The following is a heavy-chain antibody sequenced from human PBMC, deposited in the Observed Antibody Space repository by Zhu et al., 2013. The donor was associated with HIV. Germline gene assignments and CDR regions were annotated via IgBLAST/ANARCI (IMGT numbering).Heavy chain of an antibody. Sequence: QVQLVQSGAEVKKPGASVKVSCKASGYTFTSYGISWVRQAPGQGLEWMGWISAYNGNTNYAQKLQGRVTMTTDTSTSTAYMELRSLRSDDTAVYYCARDRRGPNKWELLDAFDIWGQGTMVTVSS. CDR1: GYTFTSYG. J-gene: IGHJ3*02. CDR2: ISAYNGNT. V-gene: IGHV1-18*01. CDR3: ARDRRGPNKWELLDAFDI. D-gene: IGHD1-26*01.